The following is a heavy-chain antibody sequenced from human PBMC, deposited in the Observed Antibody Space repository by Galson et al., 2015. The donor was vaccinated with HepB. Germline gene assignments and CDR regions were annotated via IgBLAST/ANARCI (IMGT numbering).Heavy chain of an antibody. CDR3: ARGRPYSNYWYFDL. CDR1: GFTFSGYS. J-gene: IGHJ2*01. D-gene: IGHD4-11*01. CDR2: ISSSSSYI. Sequence: SLRLSCAASGFTFSGYSMNWVRQAPGKGLEWVSSISSSSSYIYYADSVKGRFTISRDNAKNSLYLQMNSLRAEDTAVYYCARGRPYSNYWYFDLWGRGTLVTVSS. V-gene: IGHV3-21*01.